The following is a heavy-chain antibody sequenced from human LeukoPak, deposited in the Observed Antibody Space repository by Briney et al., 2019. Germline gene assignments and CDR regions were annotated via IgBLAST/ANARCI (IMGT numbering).Heavy chain of an antibody. D-gene: IGHD6-13*01. CDR1: GFSVSHNY. V-gene: IGHV3-53*01. J-gene: IGHJ4*02. CDR2: IYSGGNT. CDR3: TRDPPGIAASVSGG. Sequence: GGSLRLSCTASGFSVSHNYMNWVRQAPGKGLEWVALIYSGGNTHYADSVKGRFTISRDNSKNTLYLQMSSLSVDDTAVYYCTRDPPGIAASVSGGWGQGTLVTVSS.